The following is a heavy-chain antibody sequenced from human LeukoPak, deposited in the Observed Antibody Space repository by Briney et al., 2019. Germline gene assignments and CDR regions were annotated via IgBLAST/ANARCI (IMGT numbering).Heavy chain of an antibody. Sequence: PGGSLRLSCAASGFTFDDYGMSWVRQAPGKGLEWVSGINWNGGSTGYADSVKGRFTISRDNAKNSLYLQMNSLRAGDTALYYCARALSLTIVGAANDAFDIWGQGTMVTVSS. J-gene: IGHJ3*02. CDR3: ARALSLTIVGAANDAFDI. CDR2: INWNGGST. CDR1: GFTFDDYG. V-gene: IGHV3-20*04. D-gene: IGHD1-26*01.